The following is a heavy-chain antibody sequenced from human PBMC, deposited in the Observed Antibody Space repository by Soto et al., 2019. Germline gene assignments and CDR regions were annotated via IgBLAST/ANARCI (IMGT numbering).Heavy chain of an antibody. Sequence: ETLSLTCTVSGGSISSYYWSWIRQHPGKGLEWIGHIYYSGGTSYNPSLKSRVSMSADTSKNQFSMKLSSVTAADTAVYYCARVFSDSSSFFDPWGQGTLVTVSS. D-gene: IGHD6-13*01. CDR1: GGSISSYY. CDR2: IYYSGGT. J-gene: IGHJ5*02. CDR3: ARVFSDSSSFFDP. V-gene: IGHV4-59*12.